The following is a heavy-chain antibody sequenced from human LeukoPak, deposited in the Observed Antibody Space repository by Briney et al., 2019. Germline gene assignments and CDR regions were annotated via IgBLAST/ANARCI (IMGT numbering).Heavy chain of an antibody. V-gene: IGHV1-58*01. Sequence: GTSVKVSCKASGFTFASSAVQWVRQARGQRLEWIGWIVVGSANTNYAQKFQKRVTITRDMSTGTAYMELSSLRSEDTAVYYCAAFDAGDCGGDCPYFSFPWGQGTLVTVSS. D-gene: IGHD2-21*02. J-gene: IGHJ5*02. CDR3: AAFDAGDCGGDCPYFSFP. CDR1: GFTFASSA. CDR2: IVVGSANT.